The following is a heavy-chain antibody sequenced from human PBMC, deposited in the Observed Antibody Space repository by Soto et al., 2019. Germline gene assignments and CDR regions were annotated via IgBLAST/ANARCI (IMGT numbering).Heavy chain of an antibody. CDR3: AVGKDFDY. D-gene: IGHD1-26*01. V-gene: IGHV1-18*04. CDR1: GDTLTSYG. CDR2: HSGQNGNT. Sequence: QVQLVQSGPEVIKPGASLNVSCTASGDTLTSYGVTWVRQAPGQGLEWMGFHSGQNGNTNYAQRIQGRVTMTADMSAATAYLQLRTFRSDDTAIYYCAVGKDFDYWGQGTLVIVSS. J-gene: IGHJ4*02.